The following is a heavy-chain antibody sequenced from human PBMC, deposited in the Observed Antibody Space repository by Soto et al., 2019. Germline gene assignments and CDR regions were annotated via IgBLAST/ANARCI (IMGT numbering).Heavy chain of an antibody. CDR1: GGSISSYY. Sequence: PSETLSLTCTVSGGSISSYYWSWIRQPPGKGLEWIGYIYYSGSTNYNPSLKSRVTISVDTSKNQFSLKLSSVTAADTAVYYCARFMEGYSYGYTYFDYWGQGTLVTVSS. CDR3: ARFMEGYSYGYTYFDY. J-gene: IGHJ4*02. CDR2: IYYSGST. V-gene: IGHV4-59*01. D-gene: IGHD5-18*01.